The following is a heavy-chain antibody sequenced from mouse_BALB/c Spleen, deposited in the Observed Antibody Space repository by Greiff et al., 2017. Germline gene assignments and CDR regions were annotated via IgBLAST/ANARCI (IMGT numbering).Heavy chain of an antibody. J-gene: IGHJ4*01. CDR2: INPSSGYT. CDR1: GYTFTSYT. V-gene: IGHV1-4*02. D-gene: IGHD1-3*01. Sequence: QVQLQQSAAELARPGASVKMSCKASGYTFTSYTMHWVKQRPGQGLEWIGYINPSSGYTEYNQKFKDKTTLTADKSSSTAYMQLSSLTSEDSAVYYCARWDEWAMDYWGQGTSVTVSS. CDR3: ARWDEWAMDY.